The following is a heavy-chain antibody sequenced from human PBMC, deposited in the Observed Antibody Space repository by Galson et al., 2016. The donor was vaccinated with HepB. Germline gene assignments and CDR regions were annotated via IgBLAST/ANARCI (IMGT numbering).Heavy chain of an antibody. V-gene: IGHV1-18*01. CDR2: SSTYSGNT. Sequence: SVKVSCKASGYTFTTSGISWVRQAPGQGLEWMGWSSTYSGNTKYAQKFQGGLTLTTDSSTTTAYMELRSLRFDDTALYYCAKDVPYRFDSWGQGTLVTVSS. CDR1: GYTFTTSG. CDR3: AKDVPYRFDS. D-gene: IGHD2-21*01. J-gene: IGHJ4*02.